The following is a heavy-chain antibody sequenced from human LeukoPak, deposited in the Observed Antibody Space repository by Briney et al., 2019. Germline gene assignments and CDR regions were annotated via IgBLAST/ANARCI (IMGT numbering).Heavy chain of an antibody. CDR1: GFTFSPYA. J-gene: IGHJ4*02. V-gene: IGHV3-48*03. CDR3: ARVGLSGYDCEFGY. CDR2: ISDSGSTI. D-gene: IGHD5-12*01. Sequence: GGSLRLSCVASGFTFSPYAMNWVRQSPGKGLEWISYISDSGSTIYYSDSVKGRCTISRDNAKNSLYLQMNSLRAEDTAVYYCARVGLSGYDCEFGYWGQGTLVTVSS.